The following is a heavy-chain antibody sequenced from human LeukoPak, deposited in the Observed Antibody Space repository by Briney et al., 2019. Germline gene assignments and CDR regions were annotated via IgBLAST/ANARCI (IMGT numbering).Heavy chain of an antibody. Sequence: ASVKVSCKASGYTFTGYYMHWVRQAPGQGLEWVGWINPNSDGTNYAQKFQGRVTMTRDTSISTAYMELSRLRSDDTAGYYCASPDYYGSGSPYYMDVWGKGTTVTVTS. CDR2: INPNSDGT. CDR3: ASPDYYGSGSPYYMDV. V-gene: IGHV1-2*02. D-gene: IGHD3-10*01. CDR1: GYTFTGYY. J-gene: IGHJ6*03.